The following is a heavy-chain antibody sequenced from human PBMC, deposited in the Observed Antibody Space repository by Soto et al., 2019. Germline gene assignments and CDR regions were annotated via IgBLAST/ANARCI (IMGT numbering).Heavy chain of an antibody. J-gene: IGHJ4*02. CDR2: IIPIFGTA. D-gene: IGHD5-12*01. V-gene: IGHV1-69*13. CDR3: AGLNSGYDCGYY. Sequence: SVKVSCKASGGTFSSYAISWVRQAPGRGLEWMGGIIPIFGTANYAQKFQGRITITADESTSTAYMELSSLRSEDTAVYYCAGLNSGYDCGYYSGQVTLVTVCS. CDR1: GGTFSSYA.